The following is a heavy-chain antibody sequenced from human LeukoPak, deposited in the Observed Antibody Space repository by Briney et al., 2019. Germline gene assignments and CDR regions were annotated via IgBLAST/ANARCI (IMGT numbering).Heavy chain of an antibody. CDR3: AREGEASSSWGPLDY. D-gene: IGHD6-13*01. CDR2: IYYSGST. V-gene: IGHV4-59*01. Sequence: SETLSLTCTVSGGSISSYYWSWIRQPPGKGLEWIGYIYYSGSTNYNPSLKSRVTISVDTSKNQFSLKLSYVTAADTAVYYCAREGEASSSWGPLDYWGQGTVVTVSS. J-gene: IGHJ4*02. CDR1: GGSISSYY.